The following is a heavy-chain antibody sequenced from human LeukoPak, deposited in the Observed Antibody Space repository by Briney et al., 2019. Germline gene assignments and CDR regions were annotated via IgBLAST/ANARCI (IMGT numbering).Heavy chain of an antibody. J-gene: IGHJ4*02. V-gene: IGHV4-59*01. Sequence: KPSETLSLTCTVSGGSISSYYWSWIRQPPGKGLEWIGYIYYSGSTNYNPSLKSRVTISVDTSKNQFSLKLSSVTAADTAVHYCARSPSAMVKFFDYWGQGTLVTVSS. CDR3: ARSPSAMVKFFDY. D-gene: IGHD5-18*01. CDR1: GGSISSYY. CDR2: IYYSGST.